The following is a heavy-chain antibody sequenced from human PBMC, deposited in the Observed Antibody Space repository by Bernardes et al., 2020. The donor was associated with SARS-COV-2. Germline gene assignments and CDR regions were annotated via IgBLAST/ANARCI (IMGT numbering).Heavy chain of an antibody. CDR1: GYTFISYG. CDR2: ISGYNGIT. Sequence: SVKVSCKAAGYTFISYGINWVRQAPGQGLEWMGWISGYNGITNYAQKLQGRVTMTTDTSTSTAYMELRSLRSDDTAVYYCARGDKWDPTETIFDYWGQGTLVTVSS. V-gene: IGHV1-18*04. CDR3: ARGDKWDPTETIFDY. D-gene: IGHD1-26*01. J-gene: IGHJ4*02.